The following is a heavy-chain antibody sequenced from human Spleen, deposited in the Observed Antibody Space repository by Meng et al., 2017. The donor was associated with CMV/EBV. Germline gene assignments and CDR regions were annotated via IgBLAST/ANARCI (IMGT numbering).Heavy chain of an antibody. CDR1: GFPFSSNS. CDR2: INSGGNT. CDR3: AKEMGSYGMEFLIPFDY. V-gene: IGHV3-53*01. J-gene: IGHJ4*02. Sequence: GESLKISCEASGFPFSSNSMSWVRQAPGKGLEWVSMINSGGNTYYADSVKGRFTISRDNSKNTLYLQMNSLRAEDTAVYYCAKEMGSYGMEFLIPFDYWGQGSLVTVSS. D-gene: IGHD3-16*01.